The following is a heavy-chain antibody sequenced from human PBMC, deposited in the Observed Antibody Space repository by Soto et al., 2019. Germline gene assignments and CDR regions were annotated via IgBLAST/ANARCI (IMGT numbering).Heavy chain of an antibody. Sequence: QITLKESGPTLVRPTQTLTLTCIFSGFSLNTNGVGVGWIRQPPGKSLEWLALIYWDDDKRYSPSLKSRLSLTTDISRNQVVLPMTNMDPVDTATYYCAHRRARTAGRDDAYDVWGQGTLVVVSS. CDR2: IYWDDDK. D-gene: IGHD6-6*01. V-gene: IGHV2-5*02. CDR1: GFSLNTNGVG. CDR3: AHRRARTAGRDDAYDV. J-gene: IGHJ3*01.